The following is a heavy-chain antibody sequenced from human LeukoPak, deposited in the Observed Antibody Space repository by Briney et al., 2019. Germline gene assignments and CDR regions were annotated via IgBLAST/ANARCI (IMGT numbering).Heavy chain of an antibody. Sequence: SETLSLTCTVSGGSISSYYWSWIRQPPGKGLEWIGYIYYSGSTNYNPSLKSRVTISVDTSKNQFSLKLSSVTAADTAVYYCASLPGGYDSSGYYPPGYWGQGTLVTVSS. V-gene: IGHV4-59*01. J-gene: IGHJ4*02. CDR1: GGSISSYY. CDR2: IYYSGST. CDR3: ASLPGGYDSSGYYPPGY. D-gene: IGHD3-22*01.